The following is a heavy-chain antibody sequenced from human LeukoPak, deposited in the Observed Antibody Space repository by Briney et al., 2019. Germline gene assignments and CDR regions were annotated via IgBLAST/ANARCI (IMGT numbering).Heavy chain of an antibody. Sequence: PGGSLRLSCAASGFTVSSNYMSWVRQAPGKGLEWVSVIYSVGNTYYADSVKGRFTISRDNFKNTLYLQMNSLRVEDTAVYYCARFVWYPDWYLDLWGRGTLVTVSS. CDR2: IYSVGNT. CDR3: ARFVWYPDWYLDL. D-gene: IGHD2-15*01. V-gene: IGHV3-53*01. J-gene: IGHJ2*01. CDR1: GFTVSSNY.